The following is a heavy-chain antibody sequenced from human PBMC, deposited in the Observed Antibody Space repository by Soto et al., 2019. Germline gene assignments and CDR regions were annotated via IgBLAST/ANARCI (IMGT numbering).Heavy chain of an antibody. J-gene: IGHJ4*02. V-gene: IGHV1-3*01. D-gene: IGHD3-10*01. CDR3: ARKDYYGSGIYYFDS. CDR2: LNPANGDT. Sequence: QVQLVQSGPEVMKPGASVKLSCEASGYTFTRYPIHWVRQAPGQGREWMGWLNPANGDTGYSQNFQGRVTITRDTSASTAYMEMNSLRSEDTAVYYWARKDYYGSGIYYFDSWGQGTQVTVSS. CDR1: GYTFTRYP.